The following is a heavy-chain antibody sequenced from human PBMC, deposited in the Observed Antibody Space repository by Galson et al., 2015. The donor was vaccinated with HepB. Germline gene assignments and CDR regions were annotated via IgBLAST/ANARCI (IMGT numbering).Heavy chain of an antibody. V-gene: IGHV3-23*01. CDR2: ISGSGART. CDR1: GFRFSTSD. D-gene: IGHD6-19*01. CDR3: AKDGGYSGGWYGDY. Sequence: SLRLSCAASGFRFSTSDMSWVRQAPGKGLEWLSVISGSGARTYYADSVKGRFTISRDNSKNTLYLQMNSLRAEDTAVYYCAKDGGYSGGWYGDYWGQGTLVTVSS. J-gene: IGHJ4*02.